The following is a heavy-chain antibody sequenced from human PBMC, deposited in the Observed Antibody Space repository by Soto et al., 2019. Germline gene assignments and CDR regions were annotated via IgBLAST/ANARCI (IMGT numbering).Heavy chain of an antibody. V-gene: IGHV4-59*01. CDR1: GGSITSYY. CDR3: ARRGGDYYGSAFDY. CDR2: IYSSGIT. D-gene: IGHD3-10*01. Sequence: QVQLQESGPGLVKPSETLSLTCTVSGGSITSYYWNWIRQPPGKGLEWIGYIYSSGITNYNPSLKSRVTISVDSSKNQFSLKLSSVTAADTAVYYCARRGGDYYGSAFDYWGQGTLVTVSS. J-gene: IGHJ4*02.